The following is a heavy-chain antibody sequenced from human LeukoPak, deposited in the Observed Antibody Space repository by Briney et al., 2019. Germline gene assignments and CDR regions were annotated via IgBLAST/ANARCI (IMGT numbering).Heavy chain of an antibody. CDR3: ARDSGTTGEVKFDP. CDR2: IYNGGII. D-gene: IGHD3-10*01. CDR1: GGSISGYY. Sequence: SETLSLTCTVSGGSISGYYWSWIRQPAGKGLEWIGRIYNGGIITYNPSLKSRVTMSIDTSNNQFSLRLRFVTAADTAVYYCARDSGTTGEVKFDPWGQGTLVTVSS. J-gene: IGHJ5*02. V-gene: IGHV4-4*07.